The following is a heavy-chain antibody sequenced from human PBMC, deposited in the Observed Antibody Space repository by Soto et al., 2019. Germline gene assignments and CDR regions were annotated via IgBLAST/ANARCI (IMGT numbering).Heavy chain of an antibody. J-gene: IGHJ4*02. CDR1: GGSFSGYY. CDR3: ARGQGYCSGGSCYSSTLGY. V-gene: IGHV4-34*01. Sequence: SETLSLTCAVYGGSFSGYYWSWIRQPPGKGLEWIGEINHSGSTNYNPSLKSRVTISVDTSKNQFSLKLSSVTAADTAVYYCARGQGYCSGGSCYSSTLGYWGQGTLVTVSS. CDR2: INHSGST. D-gene: IGHD2-15*01.